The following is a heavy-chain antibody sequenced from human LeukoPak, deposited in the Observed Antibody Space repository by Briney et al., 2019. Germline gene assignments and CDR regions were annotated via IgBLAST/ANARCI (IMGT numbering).Heavy chain of an antibody. V-gene: IGHV1-2*02. Sequence: ASVKVSCKASGYTFTGYYMHWVRQAPGQGLEWMGWINPNSGGTNYAQKFQGRVTMTRDTSISTAYMELSRLRSDDTAVYYCARAYYDSSGYRVDYWGQGTLVTVSS. CDR2: INPNSGGT. CDR1: GYTFTGYY. CDR3: ARAYYDSSGYRVDY. D-gene: IGHD3-22*01. J-gene: IGHJ4*02.